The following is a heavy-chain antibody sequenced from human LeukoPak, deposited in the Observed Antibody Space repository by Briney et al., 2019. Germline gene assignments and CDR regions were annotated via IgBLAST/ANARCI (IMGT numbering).Heavy chain of an antibody. V-gene: IGHV1-2*02. CDR3: ARDGERSSSWYYFDY. CDR1: GYTFSGYY. J-gene: IGHJ4*02. D-gene: IGHD6-13*01. Sequence: GASVKVSCKASGYTFSGYYVHWVRQAPGQGLEWMGWINPNTGATNYAQKFQGRVTMTRDTSISTAYMELSRLRSDDTAVYYCARDGERSSSWYYFDYWGQGTLVTVSS. CDR2: INPNTGAT.